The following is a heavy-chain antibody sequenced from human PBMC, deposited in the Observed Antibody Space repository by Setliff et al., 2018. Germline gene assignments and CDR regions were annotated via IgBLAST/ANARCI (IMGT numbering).Heavy chain of an antibody. CDR2: IYHRGST. CDR3: ARHFRSSKVQFLEYLTDYYFDS. Sequence: PSETLSLTCTVSGGSISSSNYYWGWIRQPPGKGLEWIGSIYHRGSTYYNPSLKGRVTISVDTSNNHFSLKLSSVTAADTAVYYCARHFRSSKVQFLEYLTDYYFDSWGQGTLVTVSS. V-gene: IGHV4-39*01. CDR1: GGSISSSNYY. D-gene: IGHD3-3*01. J-gene: IGHJ4*02.